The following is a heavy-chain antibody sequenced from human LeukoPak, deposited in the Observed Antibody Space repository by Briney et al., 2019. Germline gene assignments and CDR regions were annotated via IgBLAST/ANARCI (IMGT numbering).Heavy chain of an antibody. J-gene: IGHJ4*02. V-gene: IGHV3-13*01. CDR3: ARSLSGSGYDY. CDR1: GFTFSSYD. Sequence: GGSLSLSCAASGFTFSSYDMHWVRQATGKGLEWVSAIGTAGDTYYPGSVKGRFTISRENAKNSLYLQMNSLRAGDTAVYYCARSLSGSGYDYWGQGTLVTVSS. CDR2: IGTAGDT. D-gene: IGHD3-22*01.